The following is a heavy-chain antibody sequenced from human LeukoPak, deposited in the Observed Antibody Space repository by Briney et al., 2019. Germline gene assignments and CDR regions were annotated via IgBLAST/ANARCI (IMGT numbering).Heavy chain of an antibody. J-gene: IGHJ6*03. V-gene: IGHV3-7*01. CDR3: ARLKWLVGYYYYYYMDV. CDR1: GFTFSSYW. Sequence: GGSLRLSCAATGFTFSSYWMSWVRQAPGKGLEWVANIKQDGSEKYYVDSVKGRFTISRDNAKNSLYLQMNSLRAEDTAVYYCARLKWLVGYYYYYYMDVWGKGTTVTVSS. CDR2: IKQDGSEK. D-gene: IGHD6-19*01.